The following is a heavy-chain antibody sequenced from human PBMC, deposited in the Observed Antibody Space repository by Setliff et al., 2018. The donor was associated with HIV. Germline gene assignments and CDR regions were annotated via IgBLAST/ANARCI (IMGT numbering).Heavy chain of an antibody. D-gene: IGHD4-4*01. J-gene: IGHJ3*02. CDR3: ARTVDYKGLDT. Sequence: GGSLRLSCAASGFTFSSYAMSWVRQAPGKGLEWVSAISGSGGSTYYADSVKGRLTISRDNSKSTLSLQMNSLRAEDTAMYYCARTVDYKGLDTWGQGTMVTVTS. CDR2: ISGSGGST. V-gene: IGHV3-23*01. CDR1: GFTFSSYA.